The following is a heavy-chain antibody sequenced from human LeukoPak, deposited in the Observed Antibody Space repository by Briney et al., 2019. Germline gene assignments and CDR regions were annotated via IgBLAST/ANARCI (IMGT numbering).Heavy chain of an antibody. V-gene: IGHV1-69*02. CDR1: GGTFSSYT. CDR2: IIPILGIA. D-gene: IGHD3-22*01. J-gene: IGHJ1*01. Sequence: GASVKVSCKASGGTFSSYTISWVRQAPGQGLEWMGRIIPILGIANYAQKLQGRVTITADKSTSTAYMELSSLRSEDTAVYYCARGGYYDSSGYIQHWGQGTLVTVSS. CDR3: ARGGYYDSSGYIQH.